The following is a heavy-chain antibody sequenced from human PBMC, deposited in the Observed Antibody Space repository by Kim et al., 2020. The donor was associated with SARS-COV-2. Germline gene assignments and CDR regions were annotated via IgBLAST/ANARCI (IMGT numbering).Heavy chain of an antibody. V-gene: IGHV1-46*01. Sequence: ASVKVSCKASGYTFTNYYIHWVRQAPGQGLEWMGILSPSAGSTSYAQKFQGRLTMTSDTSPRTAYMELTGLRSDDTAVYYCAKALGGDDSWGQGTLVTVS. CDR3: AKALGGDDS. J-gene: IGHJ4*02. D-gene: IGHD2-15*01. CDR1: GYTFTNYY. CDR2: LSPSAGST.